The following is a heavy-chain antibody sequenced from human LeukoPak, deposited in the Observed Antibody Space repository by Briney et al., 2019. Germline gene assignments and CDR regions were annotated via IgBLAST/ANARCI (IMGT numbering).Heavy chain of an antibody. CDR2: IYYSGST. CDR1: GGSISSYY. Sequence: SETLSLTCTVSGGSISSYYWSWIRQPPGKGLEWIGYIYYSGSTNYSPSLKSRVAISVDTSKNLFSLKLSSATAADTAVYYCARGIRIDFWSGYFDYWGQGTLVTVSS. J-gene: IGHJ4*02. D-gene: IGHD3-3*01. CDR3: ARGIRIDFWSGYFDY. V-gene: IGHV4-59*01.